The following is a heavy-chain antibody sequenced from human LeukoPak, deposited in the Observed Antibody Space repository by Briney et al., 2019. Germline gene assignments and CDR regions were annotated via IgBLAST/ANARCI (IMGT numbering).Heavy chain of an antibody. V-gene: IGHV4-39*01. CDR3: ANAASYSVDY. CDR2: TYYIGST. J-gene: IGHJ4*02. CDR1: GGSISSSSYY. Sequence: SETLSLTCTVSGGSISSSSYYWGWIRQPPGKGLEWIGSTYYIGSTYNNPSLKSRVTISVDTSKNQFSLKLSSVTVADTAVYYCANAASYSVDYWGQGTLVTVSS. D-gene: IGHD1-26*01.